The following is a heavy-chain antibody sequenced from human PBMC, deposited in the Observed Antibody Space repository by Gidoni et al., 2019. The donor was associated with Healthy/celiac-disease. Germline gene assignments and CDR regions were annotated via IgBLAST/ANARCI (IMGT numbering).Heavy chain of an antibody. CDR1: GFTFSSYA. D-gene: IGHD3-22*01. J-gene: IGHJ4*02. CDR2: ISYDGSNK. Sequence: QVQLVESGGGVVQPGRSLRLSCAASGFTFSSYAMHWVRQAPGKGLEWVAFISYDGSNKYDADSVKGRFTISRDNSKNTLYLQMNSLRAEDTAVYYCARDWLDSSGYYYGGMDYWGQGTLVTVSS. V-gene: IGHV3-30-3*01. CDR3: ARDWLDSSGYYYGGMDY.